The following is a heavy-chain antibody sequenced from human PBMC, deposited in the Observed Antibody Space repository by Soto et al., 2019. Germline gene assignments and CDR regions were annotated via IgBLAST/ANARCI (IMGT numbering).Heavy chain of an antibody. D-gene: IGHD2-15*01. CDR1: GFSLSTSGVG. V-gene: IGHV2-5*02. J-gene: IGHJ5*01. Sequence: QITLKESGHTLVKPTQPLTLTCTFSGFSLSTSGVGVGWIRQPPGKALEWLAFIYWDDDKRYSPSLKSRLTIPQHTSKNQVVLTMTHMEPVDTSTYYCAHRRVVPAKGNNWFDYWGQGTLFIVSA. CDR3: AHRRVVPAKGNNWFDY. CDR2: IYWDDDK.